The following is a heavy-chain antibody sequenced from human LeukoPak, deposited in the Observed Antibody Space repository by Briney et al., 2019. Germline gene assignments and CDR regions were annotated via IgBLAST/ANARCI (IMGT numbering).Heavy chain of an antibody. CDR2: ISTSSSTI. CDR1: GFTFRSYS. J-gene: IGHJ1*01. Sequence: PGGSLRLSCAASGFTFRSYSMHWVRQAPGKGLEWLSFISTSSSTIYYADSVKGRFTISRDNAKSSLYLQMNSLRAEDTAVYYCARGQGTVTTYFYRWGQGTLVTVSS. CDR3: ARGQGTVTTYFYR. D-gene: IGHD4-17*01. V-gene: IGHV3-48*01.